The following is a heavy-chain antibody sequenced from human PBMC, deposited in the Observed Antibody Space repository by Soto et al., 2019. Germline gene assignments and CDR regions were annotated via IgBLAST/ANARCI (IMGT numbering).Heavy chain of an antibody. J-gene: IGHJ6*03. Sequence: SPTISLTCAISGDSVSSNSAAWNWISQSPSKGIEWLGRTYYRSRWYNDYAVSVKSRITVNPDTSKNQFSLHLNSVTPEDTAVYYFFGSSWLQRYILDFCDKGTTVT. CDR1: GDSVSSNSAA. CDR3: FGSSWLQRYILDF. CDR2: TYYRSRWYN. V-gene: IGHV6-1*01. D-gene: IGHD3-3*01.